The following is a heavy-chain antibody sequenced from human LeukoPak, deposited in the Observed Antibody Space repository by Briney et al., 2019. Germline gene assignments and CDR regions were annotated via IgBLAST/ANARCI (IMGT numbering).Heavy chain of an antibody. J-gene: IGHJ4*02. Sequence: TGGSLRLSCAASGFTFSSYGMHWVRQAPGKGLEWVAVISYDGSNKYYADSVKGRFTISRDNSKNTLYLQMNSLRAEDTAVYYCAKALGYSDYEWCFDYWGQGTLVTVSS. CDR3: AKALGYSDYEWCFDY. CDR1: GFTFSSYG. CDR2: ISYDGSNK. D-gene: IGHD5-12*01. V-gene: IGHV3-30*18.